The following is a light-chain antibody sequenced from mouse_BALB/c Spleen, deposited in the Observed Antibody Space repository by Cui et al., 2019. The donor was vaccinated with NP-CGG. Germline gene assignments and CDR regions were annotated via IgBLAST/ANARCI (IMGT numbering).Light chain of an antibody. Sequence: QAVVTTEFEFTTSPGETVTLTCRSSTGAVTTSNYANWVQEKPDHLFTGLIGGTNNRAPGVPARFSGSLIGDRAALSITGTQTEDEAIYFCALWYNNHWVFGGGTKLTVL. CDR3: ALWYNNHWV. V-gene: IGLV1*01. CDR2: GTN. CDR1: TGAVTTSNY. J-gene: IGLJ1*01.